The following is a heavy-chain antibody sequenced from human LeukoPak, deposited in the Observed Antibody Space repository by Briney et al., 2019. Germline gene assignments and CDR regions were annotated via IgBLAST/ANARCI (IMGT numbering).Heavy chain of an antibody. J-gene: IGHJ4*02. Sequence: SETLSLTCTVSGGSISSGEYHWSWIRQPPGKGLEWIGYIFYSGSTYYNPSLKSRVTISVDTSKNQFSLKVSSVTAADTAVYYCARVYRIFGMSMGLAYYFDYWGQGTLVTVSS. D-gene: IGHD3-3*01. V-gene: IGHV4-30-4*08. CDR1: GGSISSGEYH. CDR3: ARVYRIFGMSMGLAYYFDY. CDR2: IFYSGST.